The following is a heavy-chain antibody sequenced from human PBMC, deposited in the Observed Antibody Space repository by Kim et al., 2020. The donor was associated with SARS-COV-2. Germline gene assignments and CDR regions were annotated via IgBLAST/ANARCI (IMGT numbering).Heavy chain of an antibody. CDR3: YTSPRVSGLYYYGMDV. CDR2: IYSGGST. D-gene: IGHD2-15*01. V-gene: IGHV3-53*01. Sequence: GGSLRLSCAASGFTVSSNYMSWVRQAPGKGLEWVSVIYSGGSTYYADSVKGRFTISRDNSKNTLYLQMNSLRAEDTAVYYCYTSPRVSGLYYYGMDVWGQGTTVTVSS. J-gene: IGHJ6*02. CDR1: GFTVSSNY.